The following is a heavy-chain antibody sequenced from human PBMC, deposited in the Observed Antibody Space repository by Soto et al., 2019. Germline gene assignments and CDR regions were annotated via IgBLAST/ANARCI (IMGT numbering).Heavy chain of an antibody. CDR2: LYPNGRA. V-gene: IGHV3-53*01. CDR1: GFTVSSNY. Sequence: GGSLRLSCAASGFTVSSNYLTWARQAPGKGLKWVSVLYPNGRAYYADSVKGRFTISTDNSQNSVYLQMNTLRAGDTAIYYCARGLGREYQDNRNYFHLDYWGQGTLVTVSS. CDR3: ARGLGREYQDNRNYFHLDY. D-gene: IGHD1-20*01. J-gene: IGHJ4*02.